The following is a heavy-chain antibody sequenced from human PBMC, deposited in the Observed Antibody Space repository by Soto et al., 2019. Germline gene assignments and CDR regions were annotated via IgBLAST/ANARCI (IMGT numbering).Heavy chain of an antibody. CDR1: GYPXSSYC. Sequence: SXKMYWEATGYPXSSYCRLLVRQAPEQGLEWLGWIITNNGNTNYTQKLQVRFTMTTDKSTNTAYMEIRSLRSDDTDLYYCARGDPYIVVVPPATRKNWFDPWGQGNLGPVS. J-gene: IGHJ5*02. D-gene: IGHD2-2*01. CDR3: ARGDPYIVVVPPATRKNWFDP. CDR2: IITNNGNT. V-gene: IGHV1-18*04.